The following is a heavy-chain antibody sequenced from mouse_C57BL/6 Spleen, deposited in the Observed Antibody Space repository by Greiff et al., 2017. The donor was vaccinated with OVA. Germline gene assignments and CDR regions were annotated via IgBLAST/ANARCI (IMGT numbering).Heavy chain of an antibody. D-gene: IGHD1-1*01. J-gene: IGHJ4*01. CDR2: ISSGSSTN. V-gene: IGHV5-17*01. Sequence: EVHLVESGGGLVKPGGSLKLSCAASGFTFSDYGMHWVRQAPEKGLEWVAYISSGSSTNYYADTVKGRFTIARDNANDTLFLQMTSLRSEDTAMYYCAPITTVVATDAMDYWGQGTSVTVSS. CDR1: GFTFSDYG. CDR3: APITTVVATDAMDY.